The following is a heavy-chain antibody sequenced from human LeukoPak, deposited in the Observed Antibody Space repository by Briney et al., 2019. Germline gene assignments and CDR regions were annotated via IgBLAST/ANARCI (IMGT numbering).Heavy chain of an antibody. D-gene: IGHD6-13*01. J-gene: IGHJ2*01. CDR3: ARVYYSNSYDYWYFDL. V-gene: IGHV4-59*01. CDR2: IFYSGSN. CDR1: GGSISSYY. Sequence: SETLSLTCTVSGGSISSYYWSWIRQPPGKGLEWIGYIFYSGSNNYNPSLKSRVTISVDKSKNQFYLKLSSVTAADTAVYYCARVYYSNSYDYWYFDLWGRGTLVTVSS.